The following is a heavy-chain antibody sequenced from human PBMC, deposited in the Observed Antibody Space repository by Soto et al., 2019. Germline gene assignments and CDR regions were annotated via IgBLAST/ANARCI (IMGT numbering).Heavy chain of an antibody. CDR1: GFTFSSYG. CDR3: ARANARTKKGGAFDI. D-gene: IGHD2-8*01. CDR2: IWYDGSNK. Sequence: QVQLVESGGGVVQPGRSLRLSCAASGFTFSSYGMHWVRQAPGKGLEWVAVIWYDGSNKYYADSVKGRFTISRDNSKNTLYLQMNSLRAEDTAVYYCARANARTKKGGAFDIWGQGTMVTVSS. V-gene: IGHV3-33*01. J-gene: IGHJ3*02.